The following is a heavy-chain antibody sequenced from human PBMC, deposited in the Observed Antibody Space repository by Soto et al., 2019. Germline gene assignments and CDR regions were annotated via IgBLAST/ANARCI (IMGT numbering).Heavy chain of an antibody. CDR1: GFIFNNYW. Sequence: GGSLRLSCAASGFIFNNYWLHCVRQAPGKGLVWFARIHGDGITTTYVDSVKGRFTISRDNAKNTVYLQMNGLRAEDTAVYYCGRGSGPRGRPYWGQGILVTVSS. CDR2: IHGDGITT. D-gene: IGHD6-25*01. CDR3: GRGSGPRGRPY. J-gene: IGHJ4*02. V-gene: IGHV3-74*01.